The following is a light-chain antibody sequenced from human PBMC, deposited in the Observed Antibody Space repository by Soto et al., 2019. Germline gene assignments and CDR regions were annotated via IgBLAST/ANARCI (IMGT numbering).Light chain of an antibody. V-gene: IGLV2-23*01. CDR1: NXDLGSYNL. Sequence: QSVLTQPASVSGSPGQSITISRTGTNXDLGSYNLVSWFQQHPGKVPKVMIYEGTKRPSGVSDRFSGSKSDNTASLTMSGLQGEDEGDYYCCAYAGDYMFVFGSGTKVTVL. CDR2: EGT. J-gene: IGLJ1*01. CDR3: CAYAGDYMFV.